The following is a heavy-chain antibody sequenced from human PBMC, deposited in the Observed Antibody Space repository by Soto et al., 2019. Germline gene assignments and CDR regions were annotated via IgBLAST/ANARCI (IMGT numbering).Heavy chain of an antibody. D-gene: IGHD6-13*01. CDR1: GFSLSTSGVG. CDR2: IYWDDDK. V-gene: IGHV2-5*02. Sequence: QITLKESGPTLVKPTQTLTLTCTFSGFSLSTSGVGVGWIRQPPGKALEWLALIYWDDDKRYSPSLKSRLTITKDTSKSQVVLTMANMDPVDTATYYCAHRSFDQQLNAFDIWGQGTMVTVSS. J-gene: IGHJ3*02. CDR3: AHRSFDQQLNAFDI.